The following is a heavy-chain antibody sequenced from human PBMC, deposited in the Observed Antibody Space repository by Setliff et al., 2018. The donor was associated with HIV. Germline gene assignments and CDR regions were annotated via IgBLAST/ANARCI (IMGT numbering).Heavy chain of an antibody. V-gene: IGHV4-4*07. CDR2: ISTNGYT. J-gene: IGHJ3*02. CDR1: GGSISSDY. Sequence: SETLSLTCTVSGGSISSDYWNWIRQPAGKGLEWIGRISTNGYTNYTPSLKGRFTISRDNAKNTLYLQMKSLRAEDTAVYYCARDVPKRGHYDSSGYYYPDAFDIWGQGTMVTVSS. D-gene: IGHD3-22*01. CDR3: ARDVPKRGHYDSSGYYYPDAFDI.